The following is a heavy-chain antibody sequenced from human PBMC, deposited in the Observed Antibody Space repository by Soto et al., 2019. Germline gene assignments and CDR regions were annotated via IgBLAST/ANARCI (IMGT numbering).Heavy chain of an antibody. J-gene: IGHJ5*02. V-gene: IGHV4-61*01. CDR1: GGSVSSGSFY. CDR3: AAGYSNSLFDA. CDR2: VYYLGRT. D-gene: IGHD6-13*01. Sequence: QVQLQESGPGLVKPSETLSLTCTVSGGSVSSGSFYWIWIRQPPGMGLEWIGFVYYLGRTNYNPSLKSRVAISVDTSKNQFSLKLSSVTAADTAVYYCAAGYSNSLFDAWGQGTLVIVSS.